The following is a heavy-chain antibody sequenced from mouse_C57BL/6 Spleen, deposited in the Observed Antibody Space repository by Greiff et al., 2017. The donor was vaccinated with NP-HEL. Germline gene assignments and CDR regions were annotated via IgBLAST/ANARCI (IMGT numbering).Heavy chain of an antibody. CDR1: GYTFTSYW. J-gene: IGHJ1*03. CDR2: IDPENGDT. Sequence: VQLQQPGAELVRPGSSVKLSCKASGYTFTSYWMHWVKQRPEQGLEWIGWIDPENGDTEYASKFQGKATITADTSSNTAYLQLSSLTYEDTAVYYCTTDGSSYFDVWGTGTTVTVSS. CDR3: TTDGSSYFDV. D-gene: IGHD1-1*01. V-gene: IGHV14-4*01.